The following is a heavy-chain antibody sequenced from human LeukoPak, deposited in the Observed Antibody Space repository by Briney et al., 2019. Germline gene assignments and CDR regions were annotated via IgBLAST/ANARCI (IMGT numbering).Heavy chain of an antibody. J-gene: IGHJ4*02. CDR2: ISGSGGST. Sequence: GGSLRLSCAASGFTFSSYAMSWARQAPGKGLEWVSAISGSGGSTYYADSVKGRFTISRDNSKNTLYLQMNSLRAEDTAVYYCARGGVGATDLDYWGQGTLVTVSS. CDR1: GFTFSSYA. D-gene: IGHD1-26*01. V-gene: IGHV3-23*01. CDR3: ARGGVGATDLDY.